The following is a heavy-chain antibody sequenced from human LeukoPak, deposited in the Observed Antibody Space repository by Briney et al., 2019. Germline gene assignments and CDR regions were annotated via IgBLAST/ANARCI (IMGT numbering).Heavy chain of an antibody. CDR2: ISYDGSNK. J-gene: IGHJ4*02. D-gene: IGHD3-10*01. CDR1: GFTFSSYA. V-gene: IGHV3-30-3*01. CDR3: AREDPPSIARGVYYFDN. Sequence: GRSLRLSCAASGFTFSSYAMHWVRQAPGKGLEWVAVISYDGSNKYYADSVKGRFTISRDNSKNTLYLQMNSLRAEDTAVYYCAREDPPSIARGVYYFDNWGQGALVTVSS.